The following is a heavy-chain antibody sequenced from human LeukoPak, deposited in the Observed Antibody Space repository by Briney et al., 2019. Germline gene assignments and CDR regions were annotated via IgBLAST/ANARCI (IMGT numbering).Heavy chain of an antibody. D-gene: IGHD1-26*01. CDR2: IYHSGST. Sequence: SQTLSLTCAVSGGSISSCGYSWSWIRQPPGKGLEWIGYIYHSGSTYYNPSLKSRVTISVDRSKNQFSLKLSSVTAADTAVYYCARGFHGSPDYWGQGTLVTVSS. J-gene: IGHJ4*02. CDR3: ARGFHGSPDY. V-gene: IGHV4-30-2*01. CDR1: GGSISSCGYS.